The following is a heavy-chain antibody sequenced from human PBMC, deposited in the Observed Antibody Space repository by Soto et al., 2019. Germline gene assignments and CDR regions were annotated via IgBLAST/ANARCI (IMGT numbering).Heavy chain of an antibody. CDR3: ARDLDGSGSYYTDY. CDR1: GYTFTGYY. D-gene: IGHD3-10*01. Sequence: GASVKVSCKASGYTFTGYYMHWVRQAPGQGLEWMGWISAYKGDANYAQNLRGRVTMTTDTSTNTAYMELRSLRDDDTAVYYCARDLDGSGSYYTDYWGPGTLVTVSS. CDR2: ISAYKGDA. V-gene: IGHV1-18*04. J-gene: IGHJ4*02.